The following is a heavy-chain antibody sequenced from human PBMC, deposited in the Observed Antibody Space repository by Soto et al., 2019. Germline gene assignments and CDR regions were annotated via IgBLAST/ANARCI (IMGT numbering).Heavy chain of an antibody. Sequence: PLETLSLTCTVSGGSISSSSYYWGWIRQPPGKGLEWIGSIYYSGSTYYNPSLKSRVTISVDTSKNQFSLKLSSVTAADTAVYYCARTTYYYGMDVWGQGTTVTVSS. J-gene: IGHJ6*02. V-gene: IGHV4-39*01. CDR1: GGSISSSSYY. CDR2: IYYSGST. CDR3: ARTTYYYGMDV.